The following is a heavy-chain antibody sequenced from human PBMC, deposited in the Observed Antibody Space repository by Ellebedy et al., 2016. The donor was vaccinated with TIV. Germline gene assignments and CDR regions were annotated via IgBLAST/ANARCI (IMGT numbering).Heavy chain of an antibody. J-gene: IGHJ3*02. Sequence: SETLSLXCTVSGGSISSGSYYWSWIRQPAGKGLEWIGRIYTSGSTNYNPSLKSRVTMSVDTSKNQFSLKLSSVTAADTAVYYCARTYSSRGAFDIWGQGTMVTVSS. CDR1: GGSISSGSYY. V-gene: IGHV4-61*02. CDR3: ARTYSSRGAFDI. CDR2: IYTSGST. D-gene: IGHD6-13*01.